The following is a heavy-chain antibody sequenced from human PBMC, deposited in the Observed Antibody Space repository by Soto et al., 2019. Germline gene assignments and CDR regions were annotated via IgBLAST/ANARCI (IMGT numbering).Heavy chain of an antibody. CDR2: IIPIFGTA. J-gene: IGHJ4*02. CDR1: GGTFSSYA. D-gene: IGHD5-12*01. V-gene: IGHV1-69*13. Sequence: ASVKVSCKASGGTFSSYAISWVRQAPGQGLEWMGGIIPIFGTANYAQKFQGRVTITADESTSTAYMELSSLRSEDTAVYYCVLVDDIVATAWWGQGTLVTVSS. CDR3: VLVDDIVATAW.